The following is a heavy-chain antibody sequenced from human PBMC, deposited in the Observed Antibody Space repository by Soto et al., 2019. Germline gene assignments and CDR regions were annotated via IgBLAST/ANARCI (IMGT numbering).Heavy chain of an antibody. CDR2: ISPKSGGT. V-gene: IGHV1-2*02. Sequence: QVQLVQSGAEVKESGASVKVSCKASGYTFTGYYIHWVRQATGQGLEWVGEISPKSGGTRYAQKFQGKVTMTNDTSITTVYMELSNLSPDDTAVYDCGKVRSVEVGVFYWGQGTLVTVHS. J-gene: IGHJ4*02. CDR1: GYTFTGYY. D-gene: IGHD1-1*01. CDR3: GKVRSVEVGVFY.